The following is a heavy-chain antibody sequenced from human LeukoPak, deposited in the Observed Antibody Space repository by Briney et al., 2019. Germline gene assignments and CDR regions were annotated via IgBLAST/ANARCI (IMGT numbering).Heavy chain of an antibody. CDR1: GYTFTGYY. CDR2: INPNSGGT. Sequence: ASVKVSCKASGYTFTGYYMHWVRQAPGQGLEWMGWINPNSGGTNYAQKFQGRVTMTRDTSISTAYMELSRLRSDDTAVYYCARAGYDILTGYFLNFDYWGQGTLVTVSS. J-gene: IGHJ4*02. CDR3: ARAGYDILTGYFLNFDY. V-gene: IGHV1-2*02. D-gene: IGHD3-9*01.